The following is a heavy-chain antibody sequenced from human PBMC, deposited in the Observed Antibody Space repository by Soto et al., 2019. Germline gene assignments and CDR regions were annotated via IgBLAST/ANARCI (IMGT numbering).Heavy chain of an antibody. CDR1: GGTFSSYA. J-gene: IGHJ6*02. Sequence: SVKVSCKASGGTFSSYAISWVRQAPGQGLEWMGGIIPIFGTANYAQKFQGRVTITADESTSTAYMELSSLRSEDTAVYYCARGGIAARPFFVYGMDVWGQGTTVTVSS. CDR3: ARGGIAARPFFVYGMDV. D-gene: IGHD6-6*01. V-gene: IGHV1-69*13. CDR2: IIPIFGTA.